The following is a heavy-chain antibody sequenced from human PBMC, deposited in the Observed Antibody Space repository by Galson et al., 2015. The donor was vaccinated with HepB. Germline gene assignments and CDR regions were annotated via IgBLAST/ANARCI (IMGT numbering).Heavy chain of an antibody. Sequence: SLRLSCAASGFTFSSYAMHWVRQAPGKGLEWVAVISYDGSNKYYADSVKGRFTISRDNSKNTLYLQMNSLRAEDTAVYYCAMPGKIMITFGGASTNWGQGTLVTVSS. J-gene: IGHJ4*02. CDR2: ISYDGSNK. CDR3: AMPGKIMITFGGASTN. D-gene: IGHD3-16*01. CDR1: GFTFSSYA. V-gene: IGHV3-30-3*01.